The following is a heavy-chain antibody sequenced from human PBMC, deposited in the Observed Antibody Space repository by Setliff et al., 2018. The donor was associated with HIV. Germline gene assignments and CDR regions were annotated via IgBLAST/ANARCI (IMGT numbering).Heavy chain of an antibody. J-gene: IGHJ6*03. CDR1: GYTFTSYG. V-gene: IGHV1-18*01. Sequence: ASVKVSCKASGYTFTSYGISWVRQAPGQGLEWMGWISAYNGNTNYAQKLQGRVTMTRSTSKTTANMELSSLRSDDTAVYYCATPTYCSGDTCYSRGYYYMDVWGKGTTVTVSS. D-gene: IGHD2-15*01. CDR3: ATPTYCSGDTCYSRGYYYMDV. CDR2: ISAYNGNT.